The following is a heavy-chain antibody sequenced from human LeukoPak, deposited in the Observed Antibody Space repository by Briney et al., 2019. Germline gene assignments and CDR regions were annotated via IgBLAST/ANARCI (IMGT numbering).Heavy chain of an antibody. V-gene: IGHV3-21*01. J-gene: IGHJ4*02. Sequence: GGSLRLSWAASGITFSSYRMNWVRKAPGKGLKWVSSISSSSSYKYYADSVKGRFTVSRDNAKNSLYLQMNSLRAEDTAVYYCARGGSGNWNAPFDYWGQGTLVTVSS. CDR3: ARGGSGNWNAPFDY. D-gene: IGHD1-1*01. CDR2: ISSSSSYK. CDR1: GITFSSYR.